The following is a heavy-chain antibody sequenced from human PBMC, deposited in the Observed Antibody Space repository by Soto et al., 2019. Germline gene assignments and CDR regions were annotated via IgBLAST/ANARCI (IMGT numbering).Heavy chain of an antibody. V-gene: IGHV4-59*01. CDR1: GGSISSYY. CDR2: IYYSGST. CDR3: ARRRWGLKYFDY. D-gene: IGHD2-21*01. Sequence: PSETLSLTCTVSGGSISSYYWSWIRQPPGKGLEWIGYIYYSGSTNYNPSLKSRVTISVDTSKNQFSLKLSSVTAADTAVYYCARRRWGLKYFDYWGQGTLVTVSS. J-gene: IGHJ4*02.